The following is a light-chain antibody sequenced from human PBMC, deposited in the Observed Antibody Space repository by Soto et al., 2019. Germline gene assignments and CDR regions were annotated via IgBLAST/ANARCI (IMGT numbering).Light chain of an antibody. CDR1: SSNIGSNT. J-gene: IGLJ1*01. Sequence: QSALTQPPSASGTPGQRVTISCSGSSSNIGSNTVNWYQQLPGTAPKLLIYSNNQRPSGVPDRFSGSKSGTSASLAISGLQSEDGADYYCAAWDDSLNVYVFGTGTKVTVL. CDR2: SNN. CDR3: AAWDDSLNVYV. V-gene: IGLV1-44*01.